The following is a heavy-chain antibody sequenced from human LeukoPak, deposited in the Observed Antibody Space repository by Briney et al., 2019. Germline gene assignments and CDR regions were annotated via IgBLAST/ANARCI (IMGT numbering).Heavy chain of an antibody. CDR1: GGSISSYY. J-gene: IGHJ4*02. D-gene: IGHD2-2*01. V-gene: IGHV4-59*08. CDR2: IYYSGST. Sequence: SETLSLTCTVSGGSISSYYWSWIRQPPGKGLEWIGYIYYSGSTNYNPSLKSRVTISVDTSKNQFSLKLSSVTAADTAVYYCARHLGGYCSSTSCRHFDYWGQGTLVTVSS. CDR3: ARHLGGYCSSTSCRHFDY.